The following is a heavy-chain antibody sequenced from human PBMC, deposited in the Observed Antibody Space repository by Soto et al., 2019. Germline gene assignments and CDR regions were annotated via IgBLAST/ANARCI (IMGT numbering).Heavy chain of an antibody. CDR3: AKGPMFGVKNIYDY. CDR1: GFTFSSYA. J-gene: IGHJ4*02. V-gene: IGHV3-23*01. Sequence: DVQLLESGGDLVQPGGSLRLSCAASGFTFSSYAMSWVRQAPGKGLEWVSSMSGAGRSSYDADSVKGRFTISRDNPKNFLYLQMNNLRAEDTALYYLAKGPMFGVKNIYDYWGQGTLVNVSS. CDR2: MSGAGRSS. D-gene: IGHD3-3*01.